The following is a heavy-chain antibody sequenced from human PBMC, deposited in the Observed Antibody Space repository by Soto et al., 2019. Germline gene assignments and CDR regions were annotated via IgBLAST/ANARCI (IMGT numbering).Heavy chain of an antibody. Sequence: SDPLSLTCAVYCGSYSGYNWSWIRQPPGKGLEWIGEINHSGSTNYNPSLKRRVTISVDRYNNHFSLKLSSVTAADTAVYYCARGGPYNWNPTPSSYNWFDPWGQRTLITV. D-gene: IGHD1-20*01. CDR2: INHSGST. CDR1: CGSYSGYN. CDR3: ARGGPYNWNPTPSSYNWFDP. J-gene: IGHJ5*02. V-gene: IGHV4-34*01.